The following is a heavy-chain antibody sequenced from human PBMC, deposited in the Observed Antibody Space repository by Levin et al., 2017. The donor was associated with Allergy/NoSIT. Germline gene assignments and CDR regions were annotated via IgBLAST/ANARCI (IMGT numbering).Heavy chain of an antibody. CDR1: GFTFSRYA. J-gene: IGHJ4*02. CDR3: AKGGEGYSYGFFIW. V-gene: IGHV3-23*01. Sequence: GESLKISCAASGFTFSRYAMSWVRQAPGKGLEWVSAISGSGAITYYADSVKGRSTISRDNSKNTLYLQMNSLRAEDAAVYYCAKGGEGYSYGFFIWWGQGTLVTVSS. CDR2: ISGSGAIT. D-gene: IGHD5-18*01.